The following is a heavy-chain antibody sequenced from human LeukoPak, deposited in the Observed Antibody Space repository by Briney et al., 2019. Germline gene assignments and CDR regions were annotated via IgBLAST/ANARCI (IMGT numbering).Heavy chain of an antibody. J-gene: IGHJ5*02. V-gene: IGHV4-59*08. D-gene: IGHD3-10*01. Sequence: SETLSLTCPVSGDSISSYYWSWIRRRPGKGLEWIGYIYYSGSTNYNPSLKSRVTISVDTSKNQFSLKLSSVTAADTAVYYCARHVGIGNWFDPWGQGTLVTVSS. CDR1: GDSISSYY. CDR2: IYYSGST. CDR3: ARHVGIGNWFDP.